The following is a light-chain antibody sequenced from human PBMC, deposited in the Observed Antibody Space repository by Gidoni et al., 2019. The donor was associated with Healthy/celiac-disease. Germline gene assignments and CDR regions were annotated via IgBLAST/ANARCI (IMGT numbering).Light chain of an antibody. V-gene: IGKV4-1*01. CDR2: WAA. CDR1: QSVLYRSNNNNY. CDR3: QQYYSTPPYT. Sequence: DLVMTQSPDSLAVSLGERATINCKSSQSVLYRSNNNNYLAWYQQKPGQPPNLLIYWAATRESGVPDRFSGSGAGTDFTLTISSLQAEDVAVYYCQQYYSTPPYTFGQXTKLEIK. J-gene: IGKJ2*01.